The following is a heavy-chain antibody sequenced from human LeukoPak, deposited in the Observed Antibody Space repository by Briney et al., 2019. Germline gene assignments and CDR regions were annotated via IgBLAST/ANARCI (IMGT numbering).Heavy chain of an antibody. Sequence: ASVKVSCKASGYTFTGYYMHWVRQAPGQGLEWMGWINPNSGSTNYAQKFQGWVTMTRDTSISTAYMELSRLRSDDTAVYYCARGGSSSWKHFDYWGQGTLVTVSS. V-gene: IGHV1-2*04. J-gene: IGHJ4*02. CDR1: GYTFTGYY. D-gene: IGHD6-13*01. CDR3: ARGGSSSWKHFDY. CDR2: INPNSGST.